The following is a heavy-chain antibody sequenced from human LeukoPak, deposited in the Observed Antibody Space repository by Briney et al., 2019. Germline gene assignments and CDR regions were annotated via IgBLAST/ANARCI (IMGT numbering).Heavy chain of an antibody. D-gene: IGHD5-12*01. V-gene: IGHV1-18*01. Sequence: GASVKVSCKASGYTFTSYGISWVRQAPGQGLEWMGWISAYNGNTNYAQKLQGRVTMTTDTSTSTAYMELRSLRSDDTAVYYCARVGGGYDSGGNNWFDPWGQGTLVTVSS. CDR3: ARVGGGYDSGGNNWFDP. CDR1: GYTFTSYG. J-gene: IGHJ5*02. CDR2: ISAYNGNT.